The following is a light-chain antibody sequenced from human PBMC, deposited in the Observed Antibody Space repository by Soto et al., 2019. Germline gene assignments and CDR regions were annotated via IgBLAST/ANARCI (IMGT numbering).Light chain of an antibody. CDR3: QQANTCALT. CDR2: KAS. V-gene: IGKV1-5*03. J-gene: IGKJ4*01. Sequence: DIPITPSPSTLAASVGDRVRITCRASQSISNWLAWYQQKPGKAPKLLIYKASSLESGVPSRFSGSGSGTEFTLTISSLQPEDFATYYCQQANTCALTFGGGTKVDI. CDR1: QSISNW.